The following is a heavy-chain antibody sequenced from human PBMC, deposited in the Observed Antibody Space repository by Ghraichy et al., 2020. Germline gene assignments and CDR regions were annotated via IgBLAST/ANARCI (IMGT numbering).Heavy chain of an antibody. CDR3: AKDITPDGVWDLDY. J-gene: IGHJ4*02. V-gene: IGHV3-23*01. D-gene: IGHD1-14*01. CDR2: IYGSGGST. Sequence: GGSLRLSCAASGFTFSTYSMNWVRQAPGQGLEWVSSIYGSGGSTFYADSVKGRFTISRDNSKNMLYLQMNSLRVEDTAIYYCAKDITPDGVWDLDYWGQGTLGTVSS. CDR1: GFTFSTYS.